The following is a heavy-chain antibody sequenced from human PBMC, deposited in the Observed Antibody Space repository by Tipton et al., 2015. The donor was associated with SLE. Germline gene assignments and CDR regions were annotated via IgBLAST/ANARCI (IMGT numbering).Heavy chain of an antibody. CDR2: IYTSGST. Sequence: TLSLTCTVSGGSISSYYYSWIRQPAGRGLEWIGRIYTSGSTNYNPSLKSRVTMSVDTSKNQFSLKLGSVTAADTAVYYCARSGSGSYSLDYWGQGTLVTVSS. CDR1: GGSISSYY. CDR3: ARSGSGSYSLDY. V-gene: IGHV4-4*07. J-gene: IGHJ4*02. D-gene: IGHD1-26*01.